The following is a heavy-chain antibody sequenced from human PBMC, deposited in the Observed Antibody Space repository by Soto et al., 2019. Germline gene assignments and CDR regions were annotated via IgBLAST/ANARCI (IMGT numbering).Heavy chain of an antibody. V-gene: IGHV3-73*02. Sequence: EVQLVESGGGLVQPGESLRLSCAASGFTFSGSTMHWVRQAPGKGLEWVGRIRSKPNNYATAYAASVKGRFSISRADSKNTAYLQVNGLKTEDTAVYYCSGGQNDYNYYYYYPLDVWGRGTTVTVSS. D-gene: IGHD4-4*01. CDR3: SGGQNDYNYYYYYPLDV. CDR2: IRSKPNNYAT. J-gene: IGHJ6*02. CDR1: GFTFSGST.